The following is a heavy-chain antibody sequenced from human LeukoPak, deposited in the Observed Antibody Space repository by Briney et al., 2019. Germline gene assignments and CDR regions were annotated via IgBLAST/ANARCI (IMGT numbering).Heavy chain of an antibody. D-gene: IGHD3-10*01. CDR2: LNWNGDIT. J-gene: IGHJ6*02. CDR1: GFTFNDYG. V-gene: IGHV3-20*04. CDR3: ARGYGAGNYRRPFYGMDV. Sequence: SGGSLTLSCAASGFTFNDYGMTWVRQAPGKGLEWVSGLNWNGDITRYADSVKGRFTISRDNAKNSVYLQMDSLSAEDTAFYYCARGYGAGNYRRPFYGMDVWGQGTTVTVSS.